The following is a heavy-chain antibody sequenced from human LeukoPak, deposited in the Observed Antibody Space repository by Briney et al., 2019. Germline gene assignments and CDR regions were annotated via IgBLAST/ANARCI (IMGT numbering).Heavy chain of an antibody. D-gene: IGHD3-10*01. V-gene: IGHV1-3*01. CDR1: GYTFTSYA. J-gene: IGHJ4*02. CDR3: CSAGYGSGSYAFDY. Sequence: ASVKVSCKAAGYTFTSYAMHWVRQAPGQRLEWMGWINAGNGNTKYSQKFQGRVTITRDTSASTAYMELSSLRSEDTAVYYCCSAGYGSGSYAFDYWGQGTLVTVSS. CDR2: INAGNGNT.